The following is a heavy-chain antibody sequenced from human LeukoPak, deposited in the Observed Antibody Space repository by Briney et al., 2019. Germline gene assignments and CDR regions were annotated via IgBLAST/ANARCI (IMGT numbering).Heavy chain of an antibody. CDR1: GFTFSSYE. CDR2: ISSSGSTI. Sequence: GGSLRLSCAASGFTFSSYEMNWVRQAPGKGLEWGSYISSSGSTIYYADSVKGRFTISRDNAKNSLYLQMNSLRAEDTAVYYCARAGDYDYVWGSYRPYNWFDPWGQGTLVTVSS. V-gene: IGHV3-48*03. CDR3: ARAGDYDYVWGSYRPYNWFDP. D-gene: IGHD3-16*02. J-gene: IGHJ5*02.